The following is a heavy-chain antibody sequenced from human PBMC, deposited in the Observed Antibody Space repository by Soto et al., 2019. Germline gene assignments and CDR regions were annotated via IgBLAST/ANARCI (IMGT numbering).Heavy chain of an antibody. Sequence: EVHLVESGGGLVQPGGSLRLSCAASGFTFSSYWMSWVRQAPGKGLEWVANIKYDGSEKYYVDSVKGRVTISRDNAKNSVYLQMNSLRDEDTAVYYCASGEQLLVRWGYWGQGTLVTVSS. D-gene: IGHD6-19*01. J-gene: IGHJ4*02. CDR2: IKYDGSEK. CDR3: ASGEQLLVRWGY. V-gene: IGHV3-7*02. CDR1: GFTFSSYW.